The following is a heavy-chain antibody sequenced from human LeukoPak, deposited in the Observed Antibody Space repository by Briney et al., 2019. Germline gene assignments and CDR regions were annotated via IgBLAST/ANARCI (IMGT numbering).Heavy chain of an antibody. CDR2: ISYDGDNT. CDR1: GFTFSSYA. V-gene: IGHV3-30*04. Sequence: PGRSLRLSCAASGFTFSSYAMHWVRQAPGKGLEWVALISYDGDNTYYADSVKGRFTISRDNSKNTLYLQMNSLRAEDTAVYYCAKKSTYYYDSTLDYWGQGTLVTVSS. D-gene: IGHD3-22*01. CDR3: AKKSTYYYDSTLDY. J-gene: IGHJ4*02.